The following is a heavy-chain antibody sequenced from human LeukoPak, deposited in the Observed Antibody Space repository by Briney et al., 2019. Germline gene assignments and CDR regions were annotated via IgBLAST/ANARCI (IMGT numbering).Heavy chain of an antibody. D-gene: IGHD3-22*01. CDR2: FDPEDGET. V-gene: IGHV1-24*01. Sequence: ASVKVSCKVSGYTLTELSMHWVRQAPGKGLEWMGGFDPEDGETIYAQKLQGRVTMTEDTSTDTAYMELSGLRSEDTAVYYCATLSGFIRETNYYYGMDVWGQGTTVTVSS. CDR3: ATLSGFIRETNYYYGMDV. CDR1: GYTLTELS. J-gene: IGHJ6*02.